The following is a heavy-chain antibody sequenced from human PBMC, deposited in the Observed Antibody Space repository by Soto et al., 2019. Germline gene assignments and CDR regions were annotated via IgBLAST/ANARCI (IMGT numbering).Heavy chain of an antibody. CDR3: GRGGSDSPMAPGY. CDR2: INPDGSAT. CDR1: GFTFISYW. J-gene: IGHJ4*02. D-gene: IGHD5-18*01. Sequence: HPGWSLRLSCAASGFTFISYWMHWVRQAPGKGLVWVSRINPDGSATNYADSVKGRFTISRDNAKNTLYLQMNSLRAEDTAVFYCGRGGSDSPMAPGYWGQGTLVTVSS. V-gene: IGHV3-74*01.